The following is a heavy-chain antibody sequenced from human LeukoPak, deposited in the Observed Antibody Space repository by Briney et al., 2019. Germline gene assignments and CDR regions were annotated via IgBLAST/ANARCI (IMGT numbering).Heavy chain of an antibody. D-gene: IGHD2-2*01. J-gene: IGHJ6*02. CDR1: AFIFSGHW. CDR2: IKEDGSER. CDR3: ARDNIVVVPAAMPEHYYYGMDV. Sequence: GGSLRLSCEGSAFIFSGHWMNWVRQTPGKGLEWVASIKEDGSERQYVDSVKGRFSISRDNAKNSLYLQMNSLRAEDTAVYYCARDNIVVVPAAMPEHYYYGMDVWGQGTTVTVSS. V-gene: IGHV3-7*01.